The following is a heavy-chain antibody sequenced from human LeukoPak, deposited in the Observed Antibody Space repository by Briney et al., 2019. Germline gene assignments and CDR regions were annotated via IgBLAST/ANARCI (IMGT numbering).Heavy chain of an antibody. CDR3: ARARPGYNYGLGGDY. J-gene: IGHJ4*02. V-gene: IGHV1-69*13. Sequence: GASVKVSCKASGGTFSSYAISWVRQAPGQGLEWMGGIIPIFGTANYTQKFQGRVTITADESTSTAYMELSSLRSEDTAVYYCARARPGYNYGLGGDYWGQGTLVTVSS. CDR1: GGTFSSYA. CDR2: IIPIFGTA. D-gene: IGHD5-24*01.